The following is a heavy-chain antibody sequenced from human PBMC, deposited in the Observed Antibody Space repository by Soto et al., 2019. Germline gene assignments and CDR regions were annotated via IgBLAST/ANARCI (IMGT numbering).Heavy chain of an antibody. CDR1: GGSISSYY. D-gene: IGHD6-13*01. CDR2: IYYSGST. J-gene: IGHJ5*02. V-gene: IGHV4-59*08. Sequence: QLQLQESGPGLVKPAETLSLTCTVSGGSISSYYWSWIRQPPGKGLEWIGYIYYSGSTNYNPCLKSRVTISVDTSKNQFSLNLTSVTAADTAVYYCARQLAAAGTGWFDPWGQGTLVTV. CDR3: ARQLAAAGTGWFDP.